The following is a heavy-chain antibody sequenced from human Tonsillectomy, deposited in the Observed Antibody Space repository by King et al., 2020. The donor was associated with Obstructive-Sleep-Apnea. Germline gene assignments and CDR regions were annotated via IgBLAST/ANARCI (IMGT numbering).Heavy chain of an antibody. V-gene: IGHV4-59*01. CDR1: DGSISSYY. CDR2: IYYSGST. Sequence: VQLQESGPGLVKPSETLSLTCTVSDGSISSYYWSWIRQPPGKGLEWIGYIYYSGSTNYNSSLKSRVTISIDTSKNQFSLKLNSVTAADTAVYYCAIGPRVARAYYFEYWGQGTLVTVSS. J-gene: IGHJ4*02. CDR3: AIGPRVARAYYFEY. D-gene: IGHD5-12*01.